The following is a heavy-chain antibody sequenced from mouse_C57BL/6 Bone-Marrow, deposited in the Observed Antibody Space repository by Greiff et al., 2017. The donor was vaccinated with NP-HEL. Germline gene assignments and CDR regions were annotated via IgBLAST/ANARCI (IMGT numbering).Heavy chain of an antibody. Sequence: QVQLKQPGAELVKPGASVKMSCKASGYTFTSYWITWVKQRPGQGLEWIGDIYPGSGSTNYNEKFKSKATLTVDTSSSTAYMQLSSLTSEDSAVYYCAFYYDYDGYYFDYWGQGTTLTVSS. V-gene: IGHV1-55*01. J-gene: IGHJ2*01. CDR1: GYTFTSYW. CDR2: IYPGSGST. CDR3: AFYYDYDGYYFDY. D-gene: IGHD2-4*01.